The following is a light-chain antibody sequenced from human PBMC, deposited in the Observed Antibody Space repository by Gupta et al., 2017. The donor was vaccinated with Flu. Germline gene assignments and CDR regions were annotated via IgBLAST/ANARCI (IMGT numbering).Light chain of an antibody. CDR3: QSADSSGSYWV. CDR2: KDS. J-gene: IGLJ3*02. V-gene: IGLV3-25*02. Sequence: SYELTQPPSVSVSPGQTARITYSGDALPKQYAYWYQKKPGQAPVVVIYKDSERPSGIPERVSGSSSGTTVTLTISGVQAEDEADYYCQSADSSGSYWVFGGGTKLTVL. CDR1: ALPKQY.